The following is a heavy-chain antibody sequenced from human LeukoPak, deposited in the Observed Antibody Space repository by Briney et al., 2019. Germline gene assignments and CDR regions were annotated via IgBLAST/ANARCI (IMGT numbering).Heavy chain of an antibody. J-gene: IGHJ6*03. CDR1: GYSISSGYY. CDR2: IYHSGST. D-gene: IGHD2-15*01. CDR3: ARWQDGYMDV. Sequence: SETLSLTCTVSGYSISSGYYWGWIRQPPGKGLEWIGSIYHSGSTYYNPSLKSRVTISVDTSKNQFSLKLSSVTAADTAVYYCARWQDGYMDVGAKGPRSPSP. V-gene: IGHV4-38-2*02.